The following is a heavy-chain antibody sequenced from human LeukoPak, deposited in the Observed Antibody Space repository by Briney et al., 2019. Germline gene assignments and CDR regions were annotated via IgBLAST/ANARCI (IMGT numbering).Heavy chain of an antibody. Sequence: GGSLRLSCAASGFTFSDYYMSWIRQAPGKGLEWVSYISSSGSTIYYADSVKGRFTISRDNAKNSLYLQMNSLRAEDTAVYYCARERGANDYGDYEGWFDPWGQGTLVTVSS. V-gene: IGHV3-11*01. CDR3: ARERGANDYGDYEGWFDP. J-gene: IGHJ5*02. CDR1: GFTFSDYY. D-gene: IGHD4-17*01. CDR2: ISSSGSTI.